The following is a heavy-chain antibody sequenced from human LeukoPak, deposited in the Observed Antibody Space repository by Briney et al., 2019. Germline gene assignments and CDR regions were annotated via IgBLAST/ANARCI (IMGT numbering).Heavy chain of an antibody. J-gene: IGHJ4*02. CDR2: IRYDGSNK. D-gene: IGHD6-19*01. CDR3: AKDQRYSSGSDRFDY. V-gene: IGHV3-30*02. CDR1: GLTVSSNC. Sequence: GGSLRLSCAASGLTVSSNCMSWVRQAPGKGLEWVAFIRYDGSNKYYADSVKGRFTISRDNSKNTLYLQMNSLRAEDTAVYYCAKDQRYSSGSDRFDYWGQGTLVTVSS.